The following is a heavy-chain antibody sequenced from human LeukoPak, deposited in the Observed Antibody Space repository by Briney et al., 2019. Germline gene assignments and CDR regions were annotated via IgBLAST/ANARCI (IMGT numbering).Heavy chain of an antibody. V-gene: IGHV3-66*04. CDR2: IYSGGST. J-gene: IGHJ5*02. CDR1: GFTFTTYW. Sequence: GGSLRLSCAASGFTFTTYWMGWVRQAPGKGLEWVSVIYSGGSTYYADSVKGRFTISRDNSKNTLYLQMNSLRAEDTAVYYCARHDWFDPWGQGTLVTVSS. CDR3: ARHDWFDP.